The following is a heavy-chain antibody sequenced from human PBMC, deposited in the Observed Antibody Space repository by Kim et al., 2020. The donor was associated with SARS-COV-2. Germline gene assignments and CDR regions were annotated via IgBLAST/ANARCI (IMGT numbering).Heavy chain of an antibody. CDR1: GFTFSNYA. D-gene: IGHD2-8*02. CDR2: IGGGATTT. Sequence: GGSLRLSCAASGFTFSNYAMSWVRQAPGKGLEWVSGIGGGATTTYYGDSVKGRFTISRDNSKNTLYLQMNSLRAEDTAVYYCAKHIERRWGSIDIWGQGTVVTVSS. V-gene: IGHV3-23*01. CDR3: AKHIERRWGSIDI. J-gene: IGHJ3*02.